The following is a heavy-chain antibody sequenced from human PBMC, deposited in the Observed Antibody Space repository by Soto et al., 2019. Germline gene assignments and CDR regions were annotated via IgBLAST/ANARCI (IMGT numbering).Heavy chain of an antibody. CDR2: IWHDGLKK. CDR3: ARDRGADAPIDF. V-gene: IGHV3-33*01. J-gene: IGHJ4*02. CDR1: RFTFSDYG. Sequence: QVQLVESGGGVVQPERSLRLSSVASRFTFSDYGMHWVRQAPGKGLEWVAVIWHDGLKKDYVDSVKGRFTVSRDNSKNTLYLQMNSHRVEDTATYYCARDRGADAPIDFWGQGTLVTVSS.